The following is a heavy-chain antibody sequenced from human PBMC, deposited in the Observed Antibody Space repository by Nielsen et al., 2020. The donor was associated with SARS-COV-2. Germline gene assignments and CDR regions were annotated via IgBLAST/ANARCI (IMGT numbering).Heavy chain of an antibody. CDR3: ARRSSGWYWFDP. D-gene: IGHD6-19*01. V-gene: IGHV4-34*01. CDR1: GGSFSGYY. CDR2: INHNGST. J-gene: IGHJ5*01. Sequence: SQTLSLTCAVYGGSFSGYYWSWIRQPPGKGLEWIGEINHNGSTNYNPSLKSRVTISVDTSKNQFSLKLSSVTAADTAVYYCARRSSGWYWFDPWGQGTLVTVSS.